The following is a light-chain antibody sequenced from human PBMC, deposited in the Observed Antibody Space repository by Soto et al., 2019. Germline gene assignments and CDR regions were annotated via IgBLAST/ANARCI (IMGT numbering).Light chain of an antibody. CDR1: QSVTNSF. Sequence: EIVLAQSPGTLSLSPGERATLSCRASQSVTNSFLAWYQQKPGQAPRLLIYGASRRATGIPDRFTGSGSGTDFTLTISRLEPEDFAVYYCQQYVSSPWAFGQVTKVDI. CDR2: GAS. CDR3: QQYVSSPWA. J-gene: IGKJ1*01. V-gene: IGKV3-20*01.